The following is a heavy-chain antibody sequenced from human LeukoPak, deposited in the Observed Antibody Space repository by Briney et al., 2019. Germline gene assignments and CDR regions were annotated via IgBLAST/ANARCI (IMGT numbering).Heavy chain of an antibody. Sequence: GASVNVSCKSSGYTSSRYGISWMRQAPGQGAEWMGWISTYNGNTNYAQNFQGRVTMTTDTSTSTAYMELKSLRSDDTAVYYCARDVPGSIGTTARFDPWGQGTLVTVSS. V-gene: IGHV1-18*01. J-gene: IGHJ5*02. CDR2: ISTYNGNT. D-gene: IGHD1-1*01. CDR1: GYTSSRYG. CDR3: ARDVPGSIGTTARFDP.